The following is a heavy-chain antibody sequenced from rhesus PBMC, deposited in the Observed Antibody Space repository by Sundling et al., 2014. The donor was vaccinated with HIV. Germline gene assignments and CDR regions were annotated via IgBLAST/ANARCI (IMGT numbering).Heavy chain of an antibody. V-gene: IGHV3S42*01. CDR1: GLTFSNYG. J-gene: IGHJ6*01. D-gene: IGHD3-3*01. Sequence: EVQLVESGGGLVQPGGSLRLSCAASGLTFSNYGMYWVRQAPGKGLEWISSISSGGGSTYYADSVKGRFTISRDNSKNTLSPQMNSLRAEDTAVYYCAKNWFLDSWGQGVVVTVSS. CDR2: ISSGGGST. CDR3: AKNWFLDS.